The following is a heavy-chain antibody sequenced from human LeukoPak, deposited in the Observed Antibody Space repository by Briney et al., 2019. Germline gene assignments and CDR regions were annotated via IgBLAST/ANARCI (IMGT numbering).Heavy chain of an antibody. CDR3: ARDFWSGGCMDV. Sequence: ASVKVSCKASGYTFTSYYMRWVRQAPGQGLEWMGIINPSGGSTSYAQKFQGRVTMTRDTSTSTVYMELSSLRSEDTAVYYCARDFWSGGCMDVWGQGTTVTVSS. D-gene: IGHD3-3*01. CDR2: INPSGGST. J-gene: IGHJ6*02. V-gene: IGHV1-46*01. CDR1: GYTFTSYY.